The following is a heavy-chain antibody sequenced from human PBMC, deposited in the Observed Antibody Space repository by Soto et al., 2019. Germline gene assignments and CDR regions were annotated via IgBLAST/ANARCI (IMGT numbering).Heavy chain of an antibody. CDR3: TRDGQTMVRGVIISTPDY. J-gene: IGHJ4*02. Sequence: GGSLRLSCTASGFTFGDYAMSWFRQAPGKGLEWVGFIRSKAYGGTTEYAASVKGRFTISRDDSKSIAYLQMNSLKTEDTAVYYCTRDGQTMVRGVIISTPDYWGQGTLVTVSS. CDR2: IRSKAYGGTT. V-gene: IGHV3-49*03. CDR1: GFTFGDYA. D-gene: IGHD3-10*01.